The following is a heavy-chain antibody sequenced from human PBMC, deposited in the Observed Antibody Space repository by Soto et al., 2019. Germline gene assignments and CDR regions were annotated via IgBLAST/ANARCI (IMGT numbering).Heavy chain of an antibody. V-gene: IGHV1-46*01. CDR3: ARSPIVVSAWEGAFDI. Sequence: SVKVSCKGYGYTFTSYYMHWVRQAPGQGLEWMGIINASGGSKSYAQKFQGRVTMTRDTSTSTVCMELSSLRSEDTAVYYCARSPIVVSAWEGAFDIWGQGAMVTVSS. D-gene: IGHD2-21*01. CDR1: GYTFTSYY. CDR2: INASGGSK. J-gene: IGHJ3*02.